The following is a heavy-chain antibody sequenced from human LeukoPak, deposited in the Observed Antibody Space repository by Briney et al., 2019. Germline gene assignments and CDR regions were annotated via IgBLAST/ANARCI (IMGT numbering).Heavy chain of an antibody. Sequence: GGSLRLSCAASGFTYSSYEMNWVPQAPGKGLEWVACISNSGSTTLHADSVKGRFTISRDNAKNALFLQMNCLRAEDTAVYYCTTKSTYWGQGTLVTVSS. CDR1: GFTYSSYE. CDR3: TTKSTY. V-gene: IGHV3-48*03. CDR2: ISNSGSTT. D-gene: IGHD2/OR15-2a*01. J-gene: IGHJ4*02.